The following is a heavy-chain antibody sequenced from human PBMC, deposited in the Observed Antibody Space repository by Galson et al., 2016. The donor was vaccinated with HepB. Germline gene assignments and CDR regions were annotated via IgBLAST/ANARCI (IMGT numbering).Heavy chain of an antibody. D-gene: IGHD3-16*02. CDR1: GYTFTTYH. CDR2: ISANSGNT. V-gene: IGHV1-18*01. Sequence: SVKVSCKASGYTFTTYHISWVRQAPGQGLEWMGWISANSGNTNYAQKLQDRVSMTTDTSTSTAYLEVRSLTSDDTAVYYCARAGSYRYFDCWGQGSLVTVSS. CDR3: ARAGSYRYFDC. J-gene: IGHJ4*02.